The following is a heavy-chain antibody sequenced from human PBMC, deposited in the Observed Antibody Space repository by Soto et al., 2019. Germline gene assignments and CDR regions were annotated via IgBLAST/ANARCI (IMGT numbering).Heavy chain of an antibody. CDR2: ISWNSGSI. CDR1: GFTFDDYA. CDR3: AKDMAVLRFLEWLDAFDI. J-gene: IGHJ3*02. Sequence: GGSLRLSCAASGFTFDDYAMHWVRQAPGKGLEWVSGISWNSGSIGYADSVKGRFTISRDNAKNSLYLQINSLRAEDTVLYYCAKDMAVLRFLEWLDAFDIWGQGTMVTVSS. V-gene: IGHV3-9*01. D-gene: IGHD3-3*01.